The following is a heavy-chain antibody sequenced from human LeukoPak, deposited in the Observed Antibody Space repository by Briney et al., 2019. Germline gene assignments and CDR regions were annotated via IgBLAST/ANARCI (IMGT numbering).Heavy chain of an antibody. V-gene: IGHV1-18*01. Sequence: ASVKVSCEASGYTFRNYGITWVRQAPGQGLEWMGWIGTYNGNTDYAQKFQGRVIMIADTSTTTAHMELRSLRSDDTAVYYCARGRLKRVPFTKVAGALDYWGQGTRVTVSS. D-gene: IGHD6-19*01. CDR3: ARGRLKRVPFTKVAGALDY. CDR2: IGTYNGNT. CDR1: GYTFRNYG. J-gene: IGHJ4*02.